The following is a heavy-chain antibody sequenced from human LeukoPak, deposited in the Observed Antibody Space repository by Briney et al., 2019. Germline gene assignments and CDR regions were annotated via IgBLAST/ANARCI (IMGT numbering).Heavy chain of an antibody. CDR3: TRGGYYGDFDY. Sequence: GGALILSCASTGFCFRNAWMNWVRQAPGQGVDWVGRIKSKTDGGTTDYAAPVKGRFSISRDDSKNTLYLQMNSLKTEDTAVYYCTRGGYYGDFDYWGQGTLVTVSS. V-gene: IGHV3-15*01. CDR1: GFCFRNAW. J-gene: IGHJ4*02. D-gene: IGHD1-26*01. CDR2: IKSKTDGGTT.